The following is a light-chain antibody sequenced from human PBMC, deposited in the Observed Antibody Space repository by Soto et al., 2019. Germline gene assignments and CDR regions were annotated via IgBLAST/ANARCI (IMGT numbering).Light chain of an antibody. V-gene: IGLV2-14*01. Sequence: QSALTQPASVSGSPGQSITISCTGTSSDVGGYKYVSWYQQHPGKAPKLMIYEVTNRPSGVSNRFSGSKSGNTASLTIAGLQAEDEADYYCSSHTSRSTLVFGTGTKLTVL. J-gene: IGLJ1*01. CDR2: EVT. CDR3: SSHTSRSTLV. CDR1: SSDVGGYKY.